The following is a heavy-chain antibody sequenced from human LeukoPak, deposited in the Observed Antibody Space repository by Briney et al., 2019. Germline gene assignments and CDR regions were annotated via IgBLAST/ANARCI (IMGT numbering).Heavy chain of an antibody. CDR1: GGSISCGSYY. Sequence: PSEMMSLSWSVSGGSISCGSYYWGWVRQPPGKAMGLIGNIYYIGSTYYNPSPKSRVTISVDTSQNQFSLKLSSVTAADTAVYYCVRLGYNWDYNNWGQGILVTVSS. CDR3: VRLGYNWDYNN. CDR2: IYYIGST. D-gene: IGHD1-7*01. V-gene: IGHV4-39*01. J-gene: IGHJ4*02.